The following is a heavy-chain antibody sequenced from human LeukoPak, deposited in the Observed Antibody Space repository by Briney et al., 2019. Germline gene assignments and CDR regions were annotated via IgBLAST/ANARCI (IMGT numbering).Heavy chain of an antibody. V-gene: IGHV1-3*01. J-gene: IGHJ4*02. D-gene: IGHD3-10*01. CDR3: ARGQPPMVRGVRFDY. CDR1: GYTFTSYA. Sequence: GASVKVSCKASGYTFTSYAMNWVRQAPGQRLEWMGWINAGNGNTKYSQKFQGRVTITRDTSASTAYMELSSLRSEDTAVYYCARGQPPMVRGVRFDYWGQGTLVTVSS. CDR2: INAGNGNT.